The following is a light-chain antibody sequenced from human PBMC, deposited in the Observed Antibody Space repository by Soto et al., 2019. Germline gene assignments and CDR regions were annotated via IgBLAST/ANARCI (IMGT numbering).Light chain of an antibody. Sequence: QSVLTQPASVSGSPGQSITISCTGTSSDVGGYNYVSWYQQHPGKAPKLMIYEVSTRPSGVSNRFSGSKSGNTASLTISGLQAEDEADYYCSSYTSSSTYGFGTGTKVTVL. J-gene: IGLJ1*01. CDR1: SSDVGGYNY. V-gene: IGLV2-14*01. CDR2: EVS. CDR3: SSYTSSSTYG.